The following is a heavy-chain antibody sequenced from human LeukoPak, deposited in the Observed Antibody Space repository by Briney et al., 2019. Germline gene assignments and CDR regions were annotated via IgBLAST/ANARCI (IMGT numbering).Heavy chain of an antibody. J-gene: IGHJ4*02. Sequence: GGSLRLSCAASGFIFSTYNIDWVRQAPGKGLEWVSSISSSSSYIYYADSVKGRFTISRDNAKNSLYLQMNSLRAEDTAVYYCARRAGGYSHPYDYWGQGTLVTVSS. CDR2: ISSSSSYI. V-gene: IGHV3-21*04. CDR3: ARRAGGYSHPYDY. D-gene: IGHD4-23*01. CDR1: GFIFSTYN.